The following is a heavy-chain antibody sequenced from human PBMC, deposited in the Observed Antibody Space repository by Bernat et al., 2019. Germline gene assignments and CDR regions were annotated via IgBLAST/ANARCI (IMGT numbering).Heavy chain of an antibody. CDR3: AKESGYSSSWSYDN. Sequence: EVQLLESGGGLEQPGGSLRLSFAASGFTFTNYAMSGVRQAPGKGLEWVSTISGNGGATFYAASVKGRFSISRDNSKNTLYLQINSLRVEDTAIYYCAKESGYSSSWSYDNWGQGTMVTVSS. J-gene: IGHJ3*01. CDR2: ISGNGGAT. V-gene: IGHV3-23*01. CDR1: GFTFTNYA. D-gene: IGHD6-13*01.